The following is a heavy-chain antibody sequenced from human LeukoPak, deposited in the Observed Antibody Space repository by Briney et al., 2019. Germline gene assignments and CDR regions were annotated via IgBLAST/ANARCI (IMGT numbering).Heavy chain of an antibody. V-gene: IGHV4-39*07. CDR3: ARDKVVYYHNWFDP. CDR1: GGSISSSSYY. Sequence: SETLSLTCTVSGGSISSSSYYWGWIRQPPGKGLEWIGSIYYSGSTYYNPSLKSRVTMSVDTSKNQFSLKLSSVTAADTAVYYRARDKVVYYHNWFDPWGQGTLVTVSS. CDR2: IYYSGST. J-gene: IGHJ5*02. D-gene: IGHD2-8*02.